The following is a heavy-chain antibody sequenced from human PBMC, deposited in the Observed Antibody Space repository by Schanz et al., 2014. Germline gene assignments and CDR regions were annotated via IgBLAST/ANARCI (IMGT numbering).Heavy chain of an antibody. V-gene: IGHV3-72*01. CDR3: VPMSIAAH. CDR2: ITNKPNNYNT. D-gene: IGHD6-6*01. Sequence: EVQLVESGGGMVQPGGSLRLSCAASGFTFSDHYMDWVRQAPGKGLEWVGRITNKPNNYNTEYAASVKGRFTISRDDSRNSLYLQMNSLRAEDTAVYYCVPMSIAAHWGQGTLVTVSS. CDR1: GFTFSDHY. J-gene: IGHJ4*02.